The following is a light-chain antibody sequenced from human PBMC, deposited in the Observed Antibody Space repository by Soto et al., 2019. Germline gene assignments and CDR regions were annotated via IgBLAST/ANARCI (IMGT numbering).Light chain of an antibody. CDR3: SSYTSSSTYVV. CDR1: SSDVGGYNY. CDR2: DVI. J-gene: IGLJ2*01. V-gene: IGLV2-14*03. Sequence: QSALTQPASVSGSPGQSITISCTVTSSDVGGYNYVSWYQQHPGKAPKLMIYDVINRPSGVSNRFSGSKSGNSASLTISGLQAEDEDDYYCSSYTSSSTYVVFGGGTKVTVL.